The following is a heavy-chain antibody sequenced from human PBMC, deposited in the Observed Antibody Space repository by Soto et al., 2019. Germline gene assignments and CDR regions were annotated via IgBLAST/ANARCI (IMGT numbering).Heavy chain of an antibody. J-gene: IGHJ4*02. Sequence: GGSLRLSCAASGFTVSSRYMGWVRQAPGKGLEWVSVVWRGGTTYHADSVKGRFTVSRDESRNTLYLQMNSLRVGDTAVYYCATEGIFGGGPEPHWGQGTLVTVSS. D-gene: IGHD3-3*01. CDR1: GFTVSSRY. CDR2: VWRGGTT. CDR3: ATEGIFGGGPEPH. V-gene: IGHV3-53*01.